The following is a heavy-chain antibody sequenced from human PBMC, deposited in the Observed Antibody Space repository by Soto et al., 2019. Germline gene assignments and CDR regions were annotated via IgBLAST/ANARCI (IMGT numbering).Heavy chain of an antibody. CDR1: GYTFTNYG. CDR2: ISAYNGNT. J-gene: IGHJ1*01. D-gene: IGHD6-13*01. V-gene: IGHV1-18*01. CDR3: PRERDDSSWSSVEYLQY. Sequence: VASVKVSCKXSGYTFTNYGINWVRQAPGQGLEWMGWISAYNGNTNYLEKLQGRVTVTTDTSTSTAYMELRSLRFDDTAVYYCPRERDDSSWSSVEYLQYWGQGTLVTVSS.